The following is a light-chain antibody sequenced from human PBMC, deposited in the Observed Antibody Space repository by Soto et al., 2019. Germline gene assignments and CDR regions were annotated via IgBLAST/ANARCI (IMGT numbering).Light chain of an antibody. Sequence: DIQITHSPSSLSASVVDRVTITFLASQSISNYLAWYQQKPGKVPKLLIYAASTLQSGVPSRFSGSGSGTDFTLTISSLQPEDVATYYCQKYNSAPRKFGQGTKVDIK. CDR1: QSISNY. CDR3: QKYNSAPRK. V-gene: IGKV1-27*01. CDR2: AAS. J-gene: IGKJ1*01.